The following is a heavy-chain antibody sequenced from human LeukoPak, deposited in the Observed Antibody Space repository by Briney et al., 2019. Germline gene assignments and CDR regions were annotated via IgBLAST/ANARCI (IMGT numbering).Heavy chain of an antibody. CDR3: AKGPLYYYDSSGYSDYFDY. CDR2: ISGSGGST. J-gene: IGHJ4*02. D-gene: IGHD3-22*01. CDR1: GFTFSSYA. V-gene: IGHV3-23*01. Sequence: GGSLRLSCAASGFTFSSYAMSWVRQAPGKGLEWVSAISGSGGSTYYADSVKGRFTISRDNSKNTLYLQMNSLRAEDTAVYYCAKGPLYYYDSSGYSDYFDYWGQGTLVTVSS.